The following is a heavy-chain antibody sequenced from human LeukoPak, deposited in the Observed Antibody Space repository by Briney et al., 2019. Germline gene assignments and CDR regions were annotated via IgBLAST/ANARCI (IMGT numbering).Heavy chain of an antibody. CDR2: ISGSGGST. V-gene: IGHV3-23*01. J-gene: IGHJ4*02. CDR1: GFTFSSYA. Sequence: PGGSLRLSCAASGFTFSSYAVSWIRQAPGKGLEWVSAISGSGGSTYYADSVKGRFTISRDNSKNTLYLQMNSLRAEDTAVYYCAKVRLSAGDYWGQGTLVTVSS. CDR3: AKVRLSAGDY. D-gene: IGHD1-1*01.